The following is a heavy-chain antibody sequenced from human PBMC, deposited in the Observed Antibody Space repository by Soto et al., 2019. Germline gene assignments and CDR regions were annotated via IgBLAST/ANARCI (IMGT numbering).Heavy chain of an antibody. CDR2: ISSSSTYI. J-gene: IGHJ6*02. Sequence: PGGSLRLSCAASGFAFTSYTMNWVRQAPGKGLEWVSSISSSSTYIYYADSVKGRFTVSRDNANNSLSLQMNSLRAEDTAVYYCARENNYYYIMDVWGHGTTVTVSS. CDR1: GFAFTSYT. CDR3: ARENNYYYIMDV. V-gene: IGHV3-21*01.